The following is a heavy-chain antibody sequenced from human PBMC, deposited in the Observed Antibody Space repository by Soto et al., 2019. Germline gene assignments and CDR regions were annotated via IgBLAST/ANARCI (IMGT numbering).Heavy chain of an antibody. Sequence: PGGSLRLSCAASGFTFSSYGMHWVRQAPGKGLEWVSAISGSGGSTYYADSVKGRFTISRDNSKNTLYLQMNSLRAEDTAVYYCAKGRLQNTVTTPFDYWGQGTLVTVSS. D-gene: IGHD4-4*01. V-gene: IGHV3-23*01. CDR1: GFTFSSYG. CDR3: AKGRLQNTVTTPFDY. J-gene: IGHJ4*02. CDR2: ISGSGGST.